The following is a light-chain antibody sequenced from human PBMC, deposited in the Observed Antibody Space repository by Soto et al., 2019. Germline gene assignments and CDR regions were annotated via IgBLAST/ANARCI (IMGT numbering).Light chain of an antibody. CDR3: MQATLQYT. CDR1: QSLVYSDGNTY. J-gene: IGKJ2*01. CDR2: KVS. V-gene: IGKV2-30*01. Sequence: DVVMTQSPLSLTVALGQPASISCRSSQSLVYSDGNTYLNWFHQRPGQSPRRLIYKVSNRDSGVPDRFSGSGSGADFTLQISRVEAEDVGVYYCMQATLQYTFGQGTKLEIK.